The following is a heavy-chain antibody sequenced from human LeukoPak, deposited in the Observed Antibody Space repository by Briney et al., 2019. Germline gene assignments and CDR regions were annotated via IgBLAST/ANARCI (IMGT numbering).Heavy chain of an antibody. J-gene: IGHJ4*02. CDR3: AKAYGTNGYYQLPIDF. Sequence: GGSLRLSCAASGFTLSRYWMHWVRQAPGKGLEWVAFIRYDGNNKYHADSVRGRFTISRDNSKNTLYPQLNNLRAEDTAIYYCAKAYGTNGYYQLPIDFWGQGTLVTASS. V-gene: IGHV3-30*02. CDR1: GFTLSRYW. D-gene: IGHD3-22*01. CDR2: IRYDGNNK.